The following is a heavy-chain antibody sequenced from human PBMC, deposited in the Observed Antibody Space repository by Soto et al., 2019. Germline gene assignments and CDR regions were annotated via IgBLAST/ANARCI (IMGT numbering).Heavy chain of an antibody. D-gene: IGHD4-17*01. J-gene: IGHJ3*01. CDR2: ISASGGRS. Sequence: GGSLRLSCATSGFNFNYYAMSWVRQAPGKRLEWVSGISASGGRSFYADSVKGRFTVSRDFSKNRLSLQMDSLRDEDTAGYFCAKDHNGDYVGGLEFWGPGTMVTVSS. CDR1: GFNFNYYA. CDR3: AKDHNGDYVGGLEF. V-gene: IGHV3-23*01.